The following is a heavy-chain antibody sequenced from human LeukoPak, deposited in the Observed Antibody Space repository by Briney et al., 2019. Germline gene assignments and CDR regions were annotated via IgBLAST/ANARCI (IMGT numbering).Heavy chain of an antibody. CDR3: ARDRAAMGY. J-gene: IGHJ4*02. V-gene: IGHV4-59*01. Sequence: KPSETLSLTCTVSGGSISSYYWRWIRQPPGKGLEWIGYIYYSGSTNYNPSLKSRVTISVDTSKNQFSLKLSSVTAADTAVYYCARDRAAMGYWGQGTLVTVSS. D-gene: IGHD5-18*01. CDR2: IYYSGST. CDR1: GGSISSYY.